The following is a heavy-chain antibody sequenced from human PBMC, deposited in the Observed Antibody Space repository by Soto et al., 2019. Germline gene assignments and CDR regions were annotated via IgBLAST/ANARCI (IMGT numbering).Heavy chain of an antibody. J-gene: IGHJ5*02. Sequence: SETLSLTCAVHGDSFSGNYWTWIRQPPGKGLQWIGEINYSESTNYNPSLKSRVSMLVDTSKNQFSLKLRSVTAADTAIYYCARGSLWFDPWGQGTLVTVSS. CDR3: ARGSLWFDP. V-gene: IGHV4-34*01. CDR2: INYSEST. CDR1: GDSFSGNY.